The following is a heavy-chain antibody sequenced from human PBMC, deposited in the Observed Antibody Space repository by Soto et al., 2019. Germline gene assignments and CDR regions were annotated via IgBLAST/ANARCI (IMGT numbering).Heavy chain of an antibody. CDR1: GFTFSSYG. V-gene: IGHV3-33*01. Sequence: QVQLVESGGGVVQPGRSLRLSCAASGFTFSSYGMHWVRQAPGKGLEWVAVIWYDGSNKYYADSVKGRFTISRDNSKNRLYLQVNSLKAEDTAVYYCARGRHGKVGATWYLYGMDVWRQGTTVTVSS. CDR3: ARGRHGKVGATWYLYGMDV. CDR2: IWYDGSNK. J-gene: IGHJ6*02. D-gene: IGHD6-13*01.